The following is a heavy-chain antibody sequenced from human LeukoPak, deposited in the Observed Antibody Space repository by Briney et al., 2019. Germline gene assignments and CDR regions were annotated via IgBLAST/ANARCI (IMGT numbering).Heavy chain of an antibody. CDR1: GFTFSRYA. J-gene: IGHJ4*02. CDR3: AKAGLTTVYYFDF. Sequence: GGSLRLSCAASGFTFSRYAMNWVRQAPGKGLEWVSGITGSGGRTYYADSVKGRFTISRDNSKNTLYLQMNSLRAEDTALFYCAKAGLTTVYYFDFWGQGTLVTVSS. V-gene: IGHV3-23*01. D-gene: IGHD2/OR15-2a*01. CDR2: ITGSGGRT.